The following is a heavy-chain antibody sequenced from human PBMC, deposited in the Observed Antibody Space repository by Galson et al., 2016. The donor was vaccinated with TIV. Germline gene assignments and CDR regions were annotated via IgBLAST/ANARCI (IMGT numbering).Heavy chain of an antibody. CDR1: GGFINGDY. CDR2: IYTSGST. Sequence: SETLSLTCTVSGGFINGDYWSWIRQPAGKGLEWIGRIYTSGSTKYNPSLKGRVSMSVDTSKNQLSLKVNSVTAADTAMYYCARTRLPATTGAFDIWGQGTMVTVSS. J-gene: IGHJ3*02. CDR3: ARTRLPATTGAFDI. D-gene: IGHD1-1*01. V-gene: IGHV4-4*07.